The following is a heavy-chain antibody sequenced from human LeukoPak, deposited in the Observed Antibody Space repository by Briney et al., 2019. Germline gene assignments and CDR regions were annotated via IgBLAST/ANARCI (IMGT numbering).Heavy chain of an antibody. CDR1: GGSISSGGYY. CDR3: ARDRGSSGNWFDP. D-gene: IGHD6-19*01. Sequence: SETLSLTCTLSGGSISSGGYYWSWIRQHPGKGLEWIGYIYYSGSTYYNPSLKSRVTISVDTSKNQFSLKLSSVTAADTAVYYCARDRGSSGNWFDPWGQGTLVTVSS. CDR2: IYYSGST. V-gene: IGHV4-31*03. J-gene: IGHJ5*02.